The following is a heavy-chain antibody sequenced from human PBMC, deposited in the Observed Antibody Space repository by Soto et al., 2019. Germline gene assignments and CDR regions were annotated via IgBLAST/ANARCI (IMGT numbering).Heavy chain of an antibody. CDR3: ARDRLANWFDP. CDR2: IYYSGST. V-gene: IGHV4-59*01. CDR1: GGSISSYY. J-gene: IGHJ5*02. Sequence: ETLSLTCTVSGGSISSYYWSWIRQPPGKGLEWIGYIYYSGSTNYNPSLKSRVTISVDTSKNQFSLKLSSVTAADTAVYYCARDRLANWFDPWGQGTLVTVSS. D-gene: IGHD3-9*01.